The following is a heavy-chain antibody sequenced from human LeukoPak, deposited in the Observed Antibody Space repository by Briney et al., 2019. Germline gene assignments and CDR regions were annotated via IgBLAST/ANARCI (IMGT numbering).Heavy chain of an antibody. D-gene: IGHD2-21*02. V-gene: IGHV3-23*01. CDR3: AKDPNGDYIGAFDD. Sequence: PGRSLRLSCAASGLTFAAYAMTWVRQAPGKGPEWVSSIVGSGATTVYADSVKGRFTTSRDNSKNTLYLQMNSLRAEDTAIYYCAKDPNGDYIGAFDDWGQGTMVTVSS. J-gene: IGHJ3*01. CDR2: IVGSGATT. CDR1: GLTFAAYA.